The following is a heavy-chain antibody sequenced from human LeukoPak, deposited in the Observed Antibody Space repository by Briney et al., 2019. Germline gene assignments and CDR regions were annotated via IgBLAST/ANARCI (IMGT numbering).Heavy chain of an antibody. Sequence: ASVKVSCKASGYTFTSYDINWVRQATGQGLEWMGWMNPNSGNTGYAQKLRGRVTMTTDTSTSTAYMELRSLRSDDTAVYYCARADYYDSSGFRTLSFDYWGQGTLVTVSS. D-gene: IGHD3-22*01. CDR2: MNPNSGNT. J-gene: IGHJ4*02. CDR1: GYTFTSYD. V-gene: IGHV1-8*01. CDR3: ARADYYDSSGFRTLSFDY.